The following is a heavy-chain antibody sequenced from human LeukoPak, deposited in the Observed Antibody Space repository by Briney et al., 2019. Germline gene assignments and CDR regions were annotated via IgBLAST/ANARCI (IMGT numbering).Heavy chain of an antibody. D-gene: IGHD3-22*01. CDR3: ARYYGDVNGYYYYYDC. CDR1: GASVSSYY. Sequence: PSETLSLTCTVSGASVSSYYWSWIRKPPGKGLEWIGFSAHTGSSSYNPSLKSRVSISVDKSMNHFSLRLTSVTTADTAVYYCARYYGDVNGYYYYYDCWGQGTLVTVSS. CDR2: SAHTGSS. V-gene: IGHV4-59*02. J-gene: IGHJ4*02.